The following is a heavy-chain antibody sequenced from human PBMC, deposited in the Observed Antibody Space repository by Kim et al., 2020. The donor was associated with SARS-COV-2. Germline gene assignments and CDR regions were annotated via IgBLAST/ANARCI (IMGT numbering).Heavy chain of an antibody. J-gene: IGHJ6*02. CDR1: GFTFSSYA. V-gene: IGHV3-23*01. Sequence: GGSLRLSCAASGFTFSSYAMSWVRQAPGKGLEWVSAISGSGGSTYYADSVKGRFTISRDNSKNTLYLQMNSLRAEDTAVYYCAKGQGIAAPDYYYYGMDVWGQGTTVTVSS. CDR2: ISGSGGST. CDR3: AKGQGIAAPDYYYYGMDV. D-gene: IGHD6-13*01.